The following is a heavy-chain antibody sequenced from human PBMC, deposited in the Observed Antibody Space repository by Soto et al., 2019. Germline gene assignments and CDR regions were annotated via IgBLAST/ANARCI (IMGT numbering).Heavy chain of an antibody. Sequence: GDLVVTSAASEFTFSIYVMHWVRQAPGKGPEWAAVIWYDGSNKYYADSVKGRFTISIDNSKNTLYLQMNSLRAEDTAVYYCVRGDYSNYVLDYWGQGTLVTVSS. CDR1: EFTFSIYV. CDR2: IWYDGSNK. D-gene: IGHD4-4*01. V-gene: IGHV3-33*01. J-gene: IGHJ4*02. CDR3: VRGDYSNYVLDY.